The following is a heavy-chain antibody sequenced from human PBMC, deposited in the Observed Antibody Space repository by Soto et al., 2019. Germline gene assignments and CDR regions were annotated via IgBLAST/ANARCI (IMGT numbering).Heavy chain of an antibody. CDR1: GFTFSGSA. J-gene: IGHJ6*02. CDR3: TRQSRWAAAYYYYGMDV. V-gene: IGHV3-73*01. Sequence: PGGSLRLSCAASGFTFSGSAMHWVRQASGKGLEWVGRIRSKANSYATAYAASVKGRFTISRDDSKNTAYLQMNSLKTEDTAVYYCTRQSRWAAAYYYYGMDVWGQGTTVTVS. D-gene: IGHD6-13*01. CDR2: IRSKANSYAT.